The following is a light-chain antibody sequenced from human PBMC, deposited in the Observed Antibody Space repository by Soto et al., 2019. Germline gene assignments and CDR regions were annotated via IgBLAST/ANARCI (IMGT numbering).Light chain of an antibody. CDR3: TSYATTSPLV. CDR1: SSDVGGYDY. J-gene: IGLJ1*01. CDR2: EVF. V-gene: IGLV2-14*01. Sequence: QSALTQPASVSGSPGQSITISCTGTSSDVGGYDYVSWYQQHPGKAPKVMLYEVFNRPSGVSNRFSGSKSGNTASLTISGLRADDEADYYCTSYATTSPLVFGTGTKLTVL.